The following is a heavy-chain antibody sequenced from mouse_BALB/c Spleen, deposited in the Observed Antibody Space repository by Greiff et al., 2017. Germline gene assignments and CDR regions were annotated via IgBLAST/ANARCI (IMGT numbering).Heavy chain of an antibody. CDR1: GFTFSSYG. CDR2: INSNGGST. J-gene: IGHJ4*01. CDR3: ARGYDGYAMDY. D-gene: IGHD2-14*01. V-gene: IGHV5-6-3*01. Sequence: DVHLVESGGGLVQPGGSLKLSCAASGFTFSSYGMSWVRQTPDKRLELVATINSNGGSTYYPDSVKGRFTISRDNAKNTLYLQMSSLKSEDTAMYYCARGYDGYAMDYWGQGTSVTVSS.